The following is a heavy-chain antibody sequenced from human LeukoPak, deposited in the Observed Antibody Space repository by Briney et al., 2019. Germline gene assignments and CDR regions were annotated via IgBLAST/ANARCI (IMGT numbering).Heavy chain of an antibody. CDR1: GGSFSGYY. CDR2: INHSGST. J-gene: IGHJ6*03. CDR3: ARETYYYMDV. V-gene: IGHV4-34*01. Sequence: SETLSLTCAVYGGSFSGYYWSWIRQPPGKGLEWIGEINHSGSTNYNPSLKSRVTISVDTSKNQFSLKLSSVTAADTAVYYCARETYYYMDVWGKGTTVTVSS.